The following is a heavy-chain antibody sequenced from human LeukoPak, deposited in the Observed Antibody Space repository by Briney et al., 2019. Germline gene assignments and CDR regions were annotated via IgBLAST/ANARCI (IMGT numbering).Heavy chain of an antibody. V-gene: IGHV3-30-3*01. J-gene: IGHJ4*02. CDR3: AGAPGLGSGSAFDS. CDR1: GFTFSSFA. Sequence: PGGSLRLSCAASGFTFSSFAMHWVRQAPGKGLEWVAVISYDGSNKYYADSVKGRFTISRDNAKNTLYLRMNSLRPEDTAVYYCAGAPGLGSGSAFDSWGQGTLVTVSS. CDR2: ISYDGSNK. D-gene: IGHD3-10*01.